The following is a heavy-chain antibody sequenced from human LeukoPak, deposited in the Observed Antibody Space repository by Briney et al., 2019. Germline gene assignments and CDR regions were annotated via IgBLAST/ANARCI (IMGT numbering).Heavy chain of an antibody. Sequence: PSETLSLTCTVSGGSISSYYWSWIREPPGKGLEWIGYIYYSGSTNYNPSLKSRVTISVDTSKNQFSLKLSSVTAADTAVYYCERVEYSYGYYYYYGMDVWGQGTTVTVSS. CDR2: IYYSGST. J-gene: IGHJ6*02. CDR3: ERVEYSYGYYYYYGMDV. CDR1: GGSISSYY. V-gene: IGHV4-59*01. D-gene: IGHD5-18*01.